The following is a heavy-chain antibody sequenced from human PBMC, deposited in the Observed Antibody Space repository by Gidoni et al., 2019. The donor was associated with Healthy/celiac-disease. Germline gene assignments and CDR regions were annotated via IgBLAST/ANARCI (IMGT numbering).Heavy chain of an antibody. D-gene: IGHD3-16*01. CDR2: INHSGST. CDR3: ARGAGANGGSDY. J-gene: IGHJ4*02. Sequence: QVQLQQWGAGLLKPSETLSLTFAVYGGSFSGYYWSWFRQPPGKGLEWIGEINHSGSTNYNPSLKSRVTISVDTSKNQFSLKLSSVTAADTAVYYCARGAGANGGSDYWGQGTLVTVSS. V-gene: IGHV4-34*01. CDR1: GGSFSGYY.